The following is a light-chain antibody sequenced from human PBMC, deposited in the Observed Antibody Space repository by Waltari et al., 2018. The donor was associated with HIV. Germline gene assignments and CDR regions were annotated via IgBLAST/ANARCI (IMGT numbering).Light chain of an antibody. V-gene: IGKV1-39*01. CDR3: QQSYSTPLT. CDR2: GAS. Sequence: EIQMTQSPSSLSAARGDRVTITCRASQTIETYLNWDQQQPGKATNLLIHGASSLQSRVPSMFSGSGSGTQFTLTISRLQPEDCGIYYCQQSYSTPLTFGGGTKL. CDR1: QTIETY. J-gene: IGKJ4*01.